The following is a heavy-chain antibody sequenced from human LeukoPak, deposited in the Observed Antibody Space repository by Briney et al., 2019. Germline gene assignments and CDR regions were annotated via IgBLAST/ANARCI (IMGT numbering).Heavy chain of an antibody. J-gene: IGHJ4*02. D-gene: IGHD3-22*01. V-gene: IGHV1-18*01. CDR3: ARDQGDSSGYQPEPFDY. CDR2: ISAYNGNT. CDR1: GYTFTSYG. Sequence: GASVKVSCTASGYTFTSYGISWVRQAPGQGLEWMGWISAYNGNTNYAQKLQGRVTMTTDTSTSTAYMELRSLRSDDTAVYYCARDQGDSSGYQPEPFDYWGQGTLVTVSS.